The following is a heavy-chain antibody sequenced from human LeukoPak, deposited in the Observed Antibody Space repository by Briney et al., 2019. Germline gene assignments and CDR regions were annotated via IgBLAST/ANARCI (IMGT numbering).Heavy chain of an antibody. CDR2: ISSSGSGM. CDR1: GFTFSSYE. CDR3: ARRAGDYSHPYDY. J-gene: IGHJ4*02. V-gene: IGHV3-48*03. D-gene: IGHD3-22*01. Sequence: GGSLRLSCAASGFTFSSYEMNWVRQAPGKGLEWVSFISSSGSGMYYADSVKGRFSISRDNAKNSLYLQMNSLRAEDTAMYYCARRAGDYSHPYDYWGQGTLVTVSS.